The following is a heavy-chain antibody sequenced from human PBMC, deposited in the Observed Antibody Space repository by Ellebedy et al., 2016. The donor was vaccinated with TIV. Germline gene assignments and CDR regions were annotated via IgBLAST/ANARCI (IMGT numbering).Heavy chain of an antibody. Sequence: ASVQVSCXASGYIFTSFYIHFVRQAPGQGLEWMGVINPSGGGTSYAQNFQGRVTSTTDTSTNTVYMELSSLRSEDTAIYYCARRRCCSSTTCKVKTIFGMMTPSPIDTWGRGTLVTVSS. D-gene: IGHD2-2*01. CDR3: ARRRCCSSTTCKVKTIFGMMTPSPIDT. CDR2: INPSGGGT. J-gene: IGHJ5*02. CDR1: GYIFTSFY. V-gene: IGHV1-46*01.